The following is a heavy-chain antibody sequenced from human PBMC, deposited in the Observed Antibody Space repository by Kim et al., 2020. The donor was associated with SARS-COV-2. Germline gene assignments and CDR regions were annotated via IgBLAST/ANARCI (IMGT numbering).Heavy chain of an antibody. CDR3: AKDLGEGPDFWSGYYYYGMDI. CDR1: GFTFSSYG. D-gene: IGHD3-3*01. J-gene: IGHJ6*02. CDR2: ISYDGSNK. Sequence: GGSLRLSCAASGFTFSSYGMHWVRQAPGKGLEWVAVISYDGSNKYYADSVKGRFTISRDNSKNTLYLQMNSLRAEDTAVYYCAKDLGEGPDFWSGYYYYGMDIWGQGTTVTVSS. V-gene: IGHV3-30*18.